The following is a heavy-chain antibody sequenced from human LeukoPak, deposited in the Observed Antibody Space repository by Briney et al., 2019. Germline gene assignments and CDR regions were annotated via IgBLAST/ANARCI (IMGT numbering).Heavy chain of an antibody. CDR3: ARLEYLVVPAAIGPFDY. Sequence: ASVKVSCKASGYTFTSYGISWVRQAPGQGLEWMGWISAYNGNTNYAQKLQGRVTMTTDTSTSTAYMELRSLRSDDTAVYYCARLEYLVVPAAIGPFDYWGQGTLVTVSS. CDR2: ISAYNGNT. V-gene: IGHV1-18*01. CDR1: GYTFTSYG. J-gene: IGHJ4*02. D-gene: IGHD2-2*01.